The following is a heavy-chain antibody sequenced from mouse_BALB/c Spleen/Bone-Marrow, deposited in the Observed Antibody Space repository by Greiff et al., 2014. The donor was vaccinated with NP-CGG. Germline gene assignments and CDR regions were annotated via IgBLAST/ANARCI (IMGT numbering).Heavy chain of an antibody. Sequence: VQLQQSGAELVKPGASVKLSCTASGFNIKDTYMHWVKQRPEQGLEWIGRIDPANGNTKYDPKFQDKATITADTSSNTAYLQLSSLTSEDTAVYYCARRGDGYYAWFAYWGQGTLVTVSA. CDR2: IDPANGNT. CDR1: GFNIKDTY. CDR3: ARRGDGYYAWFAY. D-gene: IGHD2-3*01. J-gene: IGHJ3*01. V-gene: IGHV14-3*02.